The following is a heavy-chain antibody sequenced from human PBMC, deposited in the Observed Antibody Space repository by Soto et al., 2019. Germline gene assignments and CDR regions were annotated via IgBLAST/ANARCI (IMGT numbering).Heavy chain of an antibody. Sequence: QVQLQQSGPGLVKPSQTLSLICAISGDSVSSGTATWSWIRQSPSRGLEWLGRTYYRSKWYNDYAISVKSRIVLTPATSKNQLSRQLDSVTPDDSAVYFCARDGSGFHWYFDVWGRGALVTVSS. D-gene: IGHD6-19*01. CDR1: GDSVSSGTAT. V-gene: IGHV6-1*01. J-gene: IGHJ2*01. CDR3: ARDGSGFHWYFDV. CDR2: TYYRSKWYN.